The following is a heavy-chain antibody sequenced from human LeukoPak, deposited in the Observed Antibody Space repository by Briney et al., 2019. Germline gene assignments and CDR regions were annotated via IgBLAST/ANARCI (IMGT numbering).Heavy chain of an antibody. CDR2: VNSDGSST. CDR1: GFTFSSYW. CDR3: ARVMVGATRGMDV. D-gene: IGHD1-26*01. Sequence: GGSPRLSCAASGFTFSSYWMHWVRQAPGKGLVWVSRVNSDGSSTSYADSVKGRFTISRDNAKNTLYLQMNSLRAEDTAVYYCARVMVGATRGMDVWGQGTTVTVSS. V-gene: IGHV3-74*01. J-gene: IGHJ6*02.